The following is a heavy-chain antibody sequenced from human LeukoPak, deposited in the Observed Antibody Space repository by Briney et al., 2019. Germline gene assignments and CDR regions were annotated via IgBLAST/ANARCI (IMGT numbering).Heavy chain of an antibody. CDR2: ISSSGSTI. V-gene: IGHV3-48*03. CDR1: GFTFSSYE. D-gene: IGHD3-9*01. CDR3: ARDGLTGYYSRAFDI. Sequence: PGGSLRLSCAASGFTFSSYEMNWVRQAPGKGLEWVSYISSSGSTIYYADSVKGRFTISRDNAKNSLYLQMNSLRAEDTAVYYCARDGLTGYYSRAFDIWGQGTVVTVSS. J-gene: IGHJ3*02.